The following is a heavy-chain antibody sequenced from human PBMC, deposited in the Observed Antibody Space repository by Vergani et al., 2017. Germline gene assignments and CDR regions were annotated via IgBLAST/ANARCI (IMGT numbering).Heavy chain of an antibody. J-gene: IGHJ4*02. CDR2: INPNSGGT. D-gene: IGHD6-13*01. CDR3: ARGDSSSWYDHFDY. V-gene: IGHV1-2*02. Sequence: QVQLVQSGAEVKKPGASVKVSCKASGATFRSNTISWVRQVPGQGLEWMGWINPNSGGTNYAQKFQGRVTMTRDTSISTAYMELSRLRSDDTAVYYCARGDSSSWYDHFDYWGQGTLVTVSS. CDR1: GATFRSNT.